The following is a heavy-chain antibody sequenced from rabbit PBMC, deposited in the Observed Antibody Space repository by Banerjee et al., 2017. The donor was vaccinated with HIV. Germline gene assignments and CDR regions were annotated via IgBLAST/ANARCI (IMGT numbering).Heavy chain of an antibody. CDR2: IYAGSSGST. CDR3: ARDSSGWGAGYFTL. D-gene: IGHD4-1*01. Sequence: QEQLVESGGGLVQPGGSLTLTCTASGFSLSSYAMGWVRQAPGKGLEWIACIYAGSSGSTYYASWAKGRFTISKTSSTTVTLQMTSLTVADTATYFCARDSSGWGAGYFTLWGPGTLVTVS. J-gene: IGHJ4*01. CDR1: GFSLSSYA. V-gene: IGHV1S45*01.